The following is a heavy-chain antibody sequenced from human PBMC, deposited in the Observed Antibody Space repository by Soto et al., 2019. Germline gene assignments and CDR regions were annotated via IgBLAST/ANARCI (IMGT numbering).Heavy chain of an antibody. Sequence: QVQLVQSGAEVKKPGASVKVSCKTSGYTFTNYGLNWVRQAPGQGLEWMGWISAYNRNTNFAQNLQDRVTLTTDTSTSTAYMELSSLRSDDTAVYYCARDRSINRRDFDLWGQGTLVTVSS. D-gene: IGHD3-10*01. CDR2: ISAYNRNT. V-gene: IGHV1-18*04. CDR1: GYTFTNYG. CDR3: ARDRSINRRDFDL. J-gene: IGHJ4*02.